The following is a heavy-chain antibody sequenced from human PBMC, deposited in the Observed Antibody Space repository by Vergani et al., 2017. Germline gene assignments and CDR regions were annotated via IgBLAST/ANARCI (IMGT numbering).Heavy chain of an antibody. J-gene: IGHJ4*02. CDR3: ATFLRDYGSGSYSGY. D-gene: IGHD3-10*01. Sequence: QVQLVQSGAEVKKPGASVKVSCWASGYTFIEYDIDWVRQAAGQGLEWMGWMNPKSGNSGFAQKFQGRVTITADTSTATAYMELSSLRSEDTAVYYCATFLRDYGSGSYSGYWGQGTLVTVSS. CDR1: GYTFIEYD. CDR2: MNPKSGNS. V-gene: IGHV1-8*01.